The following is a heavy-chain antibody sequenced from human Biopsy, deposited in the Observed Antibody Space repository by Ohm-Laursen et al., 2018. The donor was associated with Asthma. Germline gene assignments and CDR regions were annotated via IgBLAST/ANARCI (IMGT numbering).Heavy chain of an antibody. J-gene: IGHJ4*02. Sequence: SLRLSCAGSGFAFDSYAMFWVRQGQGKGLEWVSVIYSGGTSDTADSVRGRFTISRDFYKNTLYLQMDSLRAEDTAVYYCARGDSSGLSHYYFDYWGQGTLVTVSP. CDR3: ARGDSSGLSHYYFDY. CDR2: IYSGGTS. V-gene: IGHV3-53*01. CDR1: GFAFDSYA. D-gene: IGHD3-22*01.